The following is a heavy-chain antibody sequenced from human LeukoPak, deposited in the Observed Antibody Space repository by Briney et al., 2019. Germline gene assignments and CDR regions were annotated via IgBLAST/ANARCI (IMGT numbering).Heavy chain of an antibody. CDR2: ISYDETNK. CDR1: GFSVSSNY. J-gene: IGHJ4*02. D-gene: IGHD2-21*02. V-gene: IGHV3-30*18. CDR3: ANTVGVTAFLAY. Sequence: GGSLRLSCAASGFSVSSNYMSWVRQAPGKGLEWVAVISYDETNKYYADSVKGRFTISRDNSKNTLYLQMNSLRAEDTAVYYCANTVGVTAFLAYWGQGTLVTVSS.